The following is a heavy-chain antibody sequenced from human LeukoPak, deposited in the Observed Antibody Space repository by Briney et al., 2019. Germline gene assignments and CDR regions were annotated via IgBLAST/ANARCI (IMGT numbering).Heavy chain of an antibody. CDR2: INPNSGGT. CDR1: GYTFTVYF. V-gene: IGHV1-2*02. Sequence: GASVKVSCKASGYTFTVYFIHWMRQAPGQGLEWMAWINPNSGGTKYAQKFQGRVTVTRDTSINTAYMELSRLTSDDTAVYYCIRDTSNDSWGQGTLVTVSS. D-gene: IGHD4-17*01. CDR3: IRDTSNDS. J-gene: IGHJ4*02.